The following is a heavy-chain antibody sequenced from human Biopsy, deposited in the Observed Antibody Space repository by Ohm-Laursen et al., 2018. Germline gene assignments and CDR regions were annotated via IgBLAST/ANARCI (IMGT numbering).Heavy chain of an antibody. D-gene: IGHD1-26*01. CDR1: GDSVSSGSFY. V-gene: IGHV4-61*03. CDR2: IYDRGSTA. Sequence: GTLSLTCAVSGDSVSSGSFYWTWIRQPPGQGLEYIGYIYDRGSTANYNPSLESRVTISVDRSKNHFSLELSSVTAADTAVYYCARVGAGAPSIDYFDYWGQGALVTVSS. CDR3: ARVGAGAPSIDYFDY. J-gene: IGHJ4*02.